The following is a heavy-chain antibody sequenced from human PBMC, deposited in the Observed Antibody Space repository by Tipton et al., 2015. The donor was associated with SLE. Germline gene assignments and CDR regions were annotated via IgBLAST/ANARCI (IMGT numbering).Heavy chain of an antibody. D-gene: IGHD4-17*01. J-gene: IGHJ5*02. Sequence: TLSLTCTVSGGSINSGSYYWTWVRQPAGKALEWIGRMFASGSTNYNPSLKSRVTISVDTSNNQFSLKLNSVTAADTAVYYCARGRDYGGWFGPWGQGTLVTVSS. CDR2: MFASGST. CDR1: GGSINSGSYY. CDR3: ARGRDYGGWFGP. V-gene: IGHV4-61*02.